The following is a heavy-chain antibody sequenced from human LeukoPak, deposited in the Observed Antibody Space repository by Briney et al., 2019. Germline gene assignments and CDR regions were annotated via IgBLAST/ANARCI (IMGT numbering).Heavy chain of an antibody. CDR1: GYTSTSNY. CDR2: INPSGGST. J-gene: IGHJ2*01. V-gene: IGHV1-46*01. Sequence: GASVEVSCTASGYTSTSNYIHWVRQAPGQGLEWMGIINPSGGSTSYAQKFQGRVTMTRDTPTSTVYMELSSLTSEDTAVYYCARDDNGSYSHFDLWGRGTLVTVSS. D-gene: IGHD1-26*01. CDR3: ARDDNGSYSHFDL.